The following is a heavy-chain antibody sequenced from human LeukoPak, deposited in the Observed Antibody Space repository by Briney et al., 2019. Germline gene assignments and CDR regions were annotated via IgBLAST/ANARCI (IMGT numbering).Heavy chain of an antibody. CDR3: ARDTQYSGSYSYPAS. J-gene: IGHJ4*02. Sequence: GGSLRLSCAASGFTFSSYAMHWVRQAPGKGLEYVSAISSNGGSTYYANSVKGRFTISRDNSKNTLYLQTGSLRAEDMAVCYCARDTQYSGSYSYPASWGQGTLVTVSS. CDR2: ISSNGGST. CDR1: GFTFSSYA. D-gene: IGHD1-26*01. V-gene: IGHV3-64*01.